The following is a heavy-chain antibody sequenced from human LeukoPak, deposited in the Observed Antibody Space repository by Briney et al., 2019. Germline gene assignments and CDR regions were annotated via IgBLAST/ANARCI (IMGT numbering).Heavy chain of an antibody. J-gene: IGHJ4*02. CDR3: AKAGLRFLEWLFGYFDY. V-gene: IGHV3-53*01. Sequence: GGSLRLSCAASGFTVTSNYMNWVRQAPGKGLEWVSVIYSGDTTYYIDSVKGRFTISRDNSKNTLYLQMNSLRAEDTAVYYCAKAGLRFLEWLFGYFDYWGQGTLVTVSS. D-gene: IGHD3-3*01. CDR2: IYSGDTT. CDR1: GFTVTSNY.